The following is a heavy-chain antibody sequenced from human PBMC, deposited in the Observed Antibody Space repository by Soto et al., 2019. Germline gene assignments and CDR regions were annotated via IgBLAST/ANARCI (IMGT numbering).Heavy chain of an antibody. CDR3: ARDDTVVLPDVHLTGYYYGMDV. CDR2: IIPIFGTP. D-gene: IGHD3-10*01. V-gene: IGHV1-69*01. Sequence: SVKVSCNASGGPFSRHAIVWVRRAPGQRLEWMGGIIPIFGTPNYAQKFEGRVTITADESTKTAYMELSSLTSEDTAVYFCARDDTVVLPDVHLTGYYYGMDVWGQGTAVTVSS. CDR1: GGPFSRHA. J-gene: IGHJ6*02.